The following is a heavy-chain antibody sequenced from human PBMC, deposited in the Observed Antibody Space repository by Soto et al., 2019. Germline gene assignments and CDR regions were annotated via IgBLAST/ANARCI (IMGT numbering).Heavy chain of an antibody. CDR1: GYNFSDYY. V-gene: IGHV1-2*02. Sequence: QVQLVQSAAEVKKPGASVKVSCKASGYNFSDYYIHWVRQAPGQGLEWLGWVSPKSGGTNYAQKFKGRVTMNRDTSSNTVYMDLSGLKSDDTAVFYCARGISGGGTLNWFDPWGQGTLVTVSS. D-gene: IGHD2-8*02. J-gene: IGHJ5*02. CDR2: VSPKSGGT. CDR3: ARGISGGGTLNWFDP.